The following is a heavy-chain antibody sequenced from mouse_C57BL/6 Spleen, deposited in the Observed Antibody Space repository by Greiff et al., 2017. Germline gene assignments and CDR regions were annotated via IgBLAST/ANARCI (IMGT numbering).Heavy chain of an antibody. V-gene: IGHV1-82*01. CDR1: GYAFSSSW. Sequence: VKLMESGPELVKPGASVKISCKASGYAFSSSWMNWVKQRPGKGLEWSGRIYPGDGDTNYNGKFKGKATLTVDKSSSTAYMQLSSLTSEDSAVYFCARAWDGYAMDYWGQGTSVTVSS. D-gene: IGHD4-1*01. CDR2: IYPGDGDT. CDR3: ARAWDGYAMDY. J-gene: IGHJ4*01.